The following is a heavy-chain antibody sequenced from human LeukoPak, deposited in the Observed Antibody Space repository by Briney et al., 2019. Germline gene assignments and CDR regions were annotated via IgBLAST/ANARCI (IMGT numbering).Heavy chain of an antibody. J-gene: IGHJ4*02. CDR3: ARGRGYYDSSGYSLEYYFDY. V-gene: IGHV4-39*07. CDR2: IYYSGST. D-gene: IGHD3-22*01. CDR1: GGSISSSSYY. Sequence: PSETLSLTCTVSGGSISSSSYYWGWIRQPPGKGLEWIGSIYYSGSTYYNPSLKSRVTISVDTSKNQFSLKLSSVTAADTAVYYCARGRGYYDSSGYSLEYYFDYWGQGTLVTVSS.